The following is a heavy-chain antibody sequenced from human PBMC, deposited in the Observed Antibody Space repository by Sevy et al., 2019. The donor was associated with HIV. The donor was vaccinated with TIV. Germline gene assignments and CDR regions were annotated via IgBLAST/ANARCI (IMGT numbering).Heavy chain of an antibody. CDR2: MNPNSGNT. J-gene: IGHJ3*02. V-gene: IGHV1-8*01. D-gene: IGHD3-9*01. CDR1: GYTFTSYD. CDR3: ARVSYDILTGYHHDAFDI. Sequence: ASVKVSCKASGYTFTSYDINWVRQATGQGLEWMGWMNPNSGNTGYAQKFQGRVTMTRNTSISTAYMELSSLRSEDTAVYYCARVSYDILTGYHHDAFDIWGQWTMVTVSS.